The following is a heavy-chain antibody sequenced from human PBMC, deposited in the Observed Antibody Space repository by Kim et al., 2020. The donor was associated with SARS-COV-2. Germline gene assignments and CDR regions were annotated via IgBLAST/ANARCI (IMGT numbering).Heavy chain of an antibody. D-gene: IGHD3-3*01. V-gene: IGHV4-34*01. CDR2: INHSGST. Sequence: SETLSLTCAVYGGSFSGYYWSWIRQPPGKGLEWIGEINHSGSTNYNPSLKSRVTISVDTSKNQFSLKLSSVTAADTAVYYCARGRGFWSGYHFDYWGQGTLVTVSS. CDR1: GGSFSGYY. J-gene: IGHJ4*02. CDR3: ARGRGFWSGYHFDY.